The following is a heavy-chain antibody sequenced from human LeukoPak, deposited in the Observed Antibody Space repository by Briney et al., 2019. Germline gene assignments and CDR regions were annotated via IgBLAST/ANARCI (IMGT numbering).Heavy chain of an antibody. CDR3: ARSGPRFVTTLDYYYYYMDV. J-gene: IGHJ6*03. Sequence: SETLSLTCTVSGGSISSYYWSWIRQPAGKGLEWIGRIYTSGSTNYNPSLKSRVTMSVDTSKNQFSLKLSSVTAADTAVYYCARSGPRFVTTLDYYYYYMDVWGKGTTVTVSS. D-gene: IGHD4-11*01. CDR2: IYTSGST. CDR1: GGSISSYY. V-gene: IGHV4-4*07.